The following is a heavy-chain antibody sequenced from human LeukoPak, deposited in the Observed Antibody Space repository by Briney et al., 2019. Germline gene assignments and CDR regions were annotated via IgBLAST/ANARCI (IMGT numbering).Heavy chain of an antibody. J-gene: IGHJ4*02. V-gene: IGHV4-30-4*01. CDR2: IYYSGST. Sequence: SETLSLTCTVSGDSISSGDYYWSWDRQPPGRGREWTGYIYYSGSTSYNPSLKSRVTISVDTSKNQFSLKLSSVTAADTAVYYCARGVVPAANFDYWGQGTLVTVSS. CDR3: ARGVVPAANFDY. D-gene: IGHD2-2*01. CDR1: GDSISSGDYY.